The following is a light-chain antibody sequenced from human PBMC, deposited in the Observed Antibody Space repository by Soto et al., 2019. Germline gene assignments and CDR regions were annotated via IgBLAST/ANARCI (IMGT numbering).Light chain of an antibody. CDR1: SSDVGGYNY. J-gene: IGLJ2*01. V-gene: IGLV2-8*01. CDR2: EVT. Sequence: QSALNQPPSASGSLGQSVTISCTGTSSDVGGYNYVSWHQQHPGKAPQVMIYEVTKRPPGVPDRFSGSKSGNTASLTVSGLQAEDEADYYCSSFAGGGNPVLLGGGTQLTVL. CDR3: SSFAGGGNPVL.